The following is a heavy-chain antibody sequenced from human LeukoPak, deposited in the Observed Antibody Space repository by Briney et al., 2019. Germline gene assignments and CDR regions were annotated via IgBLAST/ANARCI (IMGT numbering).Heavy chain of an antibody. CDR1: GYTFTTYG. D-gene: IGHD3-3*01. J-gene: IGHJ4*02. V-gene: IGHV1-18*01. CDR2: ISAYTGDT. Sequence: GSVKVSCKASGYTFTTYGVGWVRQAPGQGLEWMGWISAYTGDTSYAQKLQGRVTMTTDTSTSTAYMELRSLRSDDTAVYYCARTPRYDFWSGYLFDYWGQGTLVTVSS. CDR3: ARTPRYDFWSGYLFDY.